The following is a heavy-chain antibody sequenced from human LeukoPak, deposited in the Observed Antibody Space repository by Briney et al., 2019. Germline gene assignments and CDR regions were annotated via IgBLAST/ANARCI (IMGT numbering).Heavy chain of an antibody. CDR2: IYYSGST. CDR1: GGSMSSYS. CDR3: ARGRITMIDPTTAFDY. D-gene: IGHD3-22*01. J-gene: IGHJ4*02. V-gene: IGHV4-59*06. Sequence: PSETLSLTCTVSGGSMSSYSWSWIRQHPGKGLEWIGYIYYSGSTYYNPSLKSRVTISVDTSKNQSSLKLSSVTAADTAVYYCARGRITMIDPTTAFDYWGQGTLVTVSS.